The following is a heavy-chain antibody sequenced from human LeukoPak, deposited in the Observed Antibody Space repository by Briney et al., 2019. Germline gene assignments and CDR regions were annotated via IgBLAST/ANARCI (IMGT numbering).Heavy chain of an antibody. D-gene: IGHD6-19*01. J-gene: IGHJ4*02. CDR2: IYYSGST. CDR3: ARVSPYSSGWFQIY. Sequence: SETLSLTCTVSGGSISSYYWSWIRQPPGKGLEWIGHIYYSGSTNYNPSLKSRVTISVDTSKNQFSLKLSSVTAADTAVYYCARVSPYSSGWFQIYWGQGTLVTVSS. V-gene: IGHV4-59*01. CDR1: GGSISSYY.